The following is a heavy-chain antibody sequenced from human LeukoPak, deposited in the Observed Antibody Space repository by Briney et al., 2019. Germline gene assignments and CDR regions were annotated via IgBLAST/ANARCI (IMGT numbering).Heavy chain of an antibody. CDR2: ISGSGVTT. CDR1: GFTFSSNA. V-gene: IGHV3-23*01. Sequence: HAGGSLRLSCAASGFTFSSNAMSWVRQAPGQGLEWVSAISGSGVTTYYADSVKGRFTISRDNSRNTLYLQMISLRAEDTAVYYCAKDQDSSGWYEGGAFDYWGXGTLVTVSS. J-gene: IGHJ4*01. D-gene: IGHD6-19*01. CDR3: AKDQDSSGWYEGGAFDY.